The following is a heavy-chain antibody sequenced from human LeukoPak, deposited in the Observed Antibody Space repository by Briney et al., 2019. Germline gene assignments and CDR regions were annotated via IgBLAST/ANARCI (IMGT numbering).Heavy chain of an antibody. Sequence: SETLSLTCTVSGGSISSSSYYWGWIRQPRGKGLEWIGSIYYSGSTYYNPSLKSRVTISVDTSKNQFSLKLSSVTAADTAVYYCARAPPPFDYDFWSGYYNRPYYYYMDVWGKGTTVTVSS. CDR2: IYYSGST. CDR3: ARAPPPFDYDFWSGYYNRPYYYYMDV. J-gene: IGHJ6*03. V-gene: IGHV4-39*07. D-gene: IGHD3-3*01. CDR1: GGSISSSSYY.